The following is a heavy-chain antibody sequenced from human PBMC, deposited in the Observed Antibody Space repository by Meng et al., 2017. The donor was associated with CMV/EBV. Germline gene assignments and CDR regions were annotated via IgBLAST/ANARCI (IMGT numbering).Heavy chain of an antibody. CDR3: ANGRFLEWLSHYYYGMDV. CDR1: GFTFSSYA. CDR2: ISGSGGST. V-gene: IGHV3-23*01. D-gene: IGHD3-3*01. J-gene: IGHJ6*02. Sequence: GESLKISCAASGFTFSSYAMSWVRQAPGKGLEWVSAISGSGGSTYYADSVKGRFTISRDNSKNTLYLQMNSLRAEDTAVYYCANGRFLEWLSHYYYGMDVWDQGTTVTVSS.